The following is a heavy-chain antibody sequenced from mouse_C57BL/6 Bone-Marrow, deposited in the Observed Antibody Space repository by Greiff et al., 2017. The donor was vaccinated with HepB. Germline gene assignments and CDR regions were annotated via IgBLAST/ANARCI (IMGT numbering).Heavy chain of an antibody. J-gene: IGHJ3*01. CDR1: GYTFTSYG. CDR3: AILYGSSYLAWFAY. D-gene: IGHD1-1*01. V-gene: IGHV1-81*01. CDR2: IYPRSGNT. Sequence: QVQLQQSGAELARPGASVKLSCKASGYTFTSYGISWVKQRTGQGLEWIGEIYPRSGNTYYNEKFKGKATLTADKSSSTAYMELRSLTSEDSAVYFCAILYGSSYLAWFAYWGQGTLVTVSA.